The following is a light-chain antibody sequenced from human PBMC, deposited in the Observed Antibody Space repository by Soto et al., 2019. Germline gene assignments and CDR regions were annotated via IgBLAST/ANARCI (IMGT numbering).Light chain of an antibody. Sequence: IVMTQSPATLSVSPGERATLSCRASQSINSNLAWYQQKPGQAPRLLMFRASIRATGFPARFSGSGSGTEFNITISSLQSEDSAIYYCQQYYTYPWTFGHGTKVEIK. CDR1: QSINSN. CDR2: RAS. V-gene: IGKV3-15*01. J-gene: IGKJ1*01. CDR3: QQYYTYPWT.